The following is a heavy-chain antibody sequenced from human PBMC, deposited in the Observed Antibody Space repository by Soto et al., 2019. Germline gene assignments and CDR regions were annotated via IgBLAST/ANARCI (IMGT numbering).Heavy chain of an antibody. CDR3: AKDRDYYDSSGRNTDY. V-gene: IGHV3-23*01. J-gene: IGHJ4*02. D-gene: IGHD3-22*01. Sequence: HPGGSLRLSCAASGFTFINYAMTWVRQAPGKGLEWVSAISGGGGSTYYADSVKGRFTISRDNSKNTLYLQMNSLRAEDTAVYYCAKDRDYYDSSGRNTDYWGQGTLVTVSS. CDR1: GFTFINYA. CDR2: ISGGGGST.